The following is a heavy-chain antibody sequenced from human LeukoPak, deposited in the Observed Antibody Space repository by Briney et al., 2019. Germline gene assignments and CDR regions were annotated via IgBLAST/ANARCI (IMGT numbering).Heavy chain of an antibody. V-gene: IGHV4-31*03. J-gene: IGHJ5*02. D-gene: IGHD2-2*01. CDR3: AKSSTSARGAIRWFDP. Sequence: ASETLSPTCIVSGGSISSGGYYWSWIRQHPGKGLEWIGYIYYSGSTYYNPSLKSRVTISVDTSKNQFSLKLSSVTAADTAVYYCAKSSTSARGAIRWFDPWGQGTLVTVSS. CDR2: IYYSGST. CDR1: GGSISSGGYY.